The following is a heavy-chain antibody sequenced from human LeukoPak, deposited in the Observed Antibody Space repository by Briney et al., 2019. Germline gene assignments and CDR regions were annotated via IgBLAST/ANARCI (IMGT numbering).Heavy chain of an antibody. CDR2: MNPNSGNT. CDR1: GYTFTSYD. Sequence: ASVKVSCKASGYTFTSYDINWVRQAPGQGLEGMGWMNPNSGNTGYAQKFQGRVTMTRNTSISTAYMELSSLRSEDTAVYYCARALRITIFGVVIGAWFDPWGQGTLVTVSS. D-gene: IGHD3-3*01. V-gene: IGHV1-8*01. J-gene: IGHJ5*02. CDR3: ARALRITIFGVVIGAWFDP.